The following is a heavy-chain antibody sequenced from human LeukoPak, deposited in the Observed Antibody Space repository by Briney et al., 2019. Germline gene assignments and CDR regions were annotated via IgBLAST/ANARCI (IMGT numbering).Heavy chain of an antibody. J-gene: IGHJ4*02. D-gene: IGHD5-18*01. CDR3: AASTKHTAMVDY. V-gene: IGHV3-21*01. Sequence: GGSLRLSCAASGFTFSSYSMNWVRQAPGKGLEWVSSIGSSSSYIYYAHSVKGRFTVSRDNAKSSLYLQMNSLRAEDTAVYYCAASTKHTAMVDYWGQGTLVTVPS. CDR2: IGSSSSYI. CDR1: GFTFSSYS.